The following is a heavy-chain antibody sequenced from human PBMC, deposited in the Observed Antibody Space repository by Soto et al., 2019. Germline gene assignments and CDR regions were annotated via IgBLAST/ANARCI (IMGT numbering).Heavy chain of an antibody. CDR1: GFTFSSYA. J-gene: IGHJ4*02. CDR3: AKDRDIVVVVAATGPFDY. D-gene: IGHD2-15*01. CDR2: ISGSGGST. Sequence: GGSLRLSCAASGFTFSSYAMSWVRQAPGKGLEWVSAISGSGGSTYYADSVKGRFTISRDNSKNTLYLQINSLRAEDTAVYYCAKDRDIVVVVAATGPFDYWGQGTLVTVSS. V-gene: IGHV3-23*01.